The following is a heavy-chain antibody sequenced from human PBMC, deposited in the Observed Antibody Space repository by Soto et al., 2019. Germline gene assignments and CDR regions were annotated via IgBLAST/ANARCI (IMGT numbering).Heavy chain of an antibody. Sequence: ASVKVSCKASGYTFTSYGISWVRQAPRQRLEWMGWISAYNGNTNYAQKLQCRVTMTTDTSTSTAYMELRSLRSDDTAVYYCARDGYDSSGYYPLYFDYWGQGTLVTVSS. CDR3: ARDGYDSSGYYPLYFDY. D-gene: IGHD3-22*01. CDR1: GYTFTSYG. V-gene: IGHV1-18*01. J-gene: IGHJ4*02. CDR2: ISAYNGNT.